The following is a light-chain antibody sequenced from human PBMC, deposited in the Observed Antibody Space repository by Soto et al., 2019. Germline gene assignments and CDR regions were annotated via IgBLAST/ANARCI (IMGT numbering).Light chain of an antibody. CDR3: QHYNSYSEA. CDR2: DAS. V-gene: IGKV3-20*01. CDR1: QSVTSTY. J-gene: IGKJ1*01. Sequence: EFVLTQSPGTLSLSPGERAILSCRASQSVTSTYIAWYQQKPGQAPRLLIYDASTRATGIPDRFSGSGSGTEFTLTISSLQPDDFATYYCQHYNSYSEAFGQGTKVDIK.